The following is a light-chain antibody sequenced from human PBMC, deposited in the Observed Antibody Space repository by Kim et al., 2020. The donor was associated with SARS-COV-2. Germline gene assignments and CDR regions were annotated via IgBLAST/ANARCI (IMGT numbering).Light chain of an antibody. CDR3: QQYNTYSGT. J-gene: IGKJ1*01. V-gene: IGKV1-5*03. Sequence: AVGDRVPLPGRASQSIGRWLAWNKQKPGQAPTLLIYQASTLHTGVSSRFSGSGSGTEFTLTISSLQPDDLATYYCQQYNTYSGTFGQGTKVDIK. CDR1: QSIGRW. CDR2: QAS.